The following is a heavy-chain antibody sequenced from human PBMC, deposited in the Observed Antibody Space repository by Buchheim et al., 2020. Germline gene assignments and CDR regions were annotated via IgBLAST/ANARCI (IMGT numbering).Heavy chain of an antibody. V-gene: IGHV3-23*01. CDR2: ISGSGGGT. J-gene: IGHJ4*02. D-gene: IGHD4-23*01. Sequence: EVQLLDSGGGLVQPGGSLRLSCVASGFTFTTYAMSWVRQAPGKGLEWVSDISGSGGGTYYTDSVKGRFTISRDNSDNTVYLQMNSLTVEDTACYYGVKGWGANGGGDSWGQGTL. CDR3: VKGWGANGGGDS. CDR1: GFTFTTYA.